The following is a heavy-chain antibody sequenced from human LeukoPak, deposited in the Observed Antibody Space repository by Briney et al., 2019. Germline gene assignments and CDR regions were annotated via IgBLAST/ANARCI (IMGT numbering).Heavy chain of an antibody. CDR1: GGPISTYS. D-gene: IGHD2-21*01. J-gene: IGHJ3*02. CDR3: ARDVVVTSSPDAYDI. CDR2: ISHSGNA. Sequence: SETLSLTCSVSGGPISTYSWTWIRQPLGKGLEWIGCISHSGNADYNPSLKSRVYMSRDASKNQFSLKLTSVTAADTAVYYCARDVVVTSSPDAYDIWGPGKMVTVSS. V-gene: IGHV4-59*12.